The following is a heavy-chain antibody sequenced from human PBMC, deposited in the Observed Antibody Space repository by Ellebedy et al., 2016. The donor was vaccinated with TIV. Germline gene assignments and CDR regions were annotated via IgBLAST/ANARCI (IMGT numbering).Heavy chain of an antibody. Sequence: SETLSLXCAVYGGSFSDYYWSWIRQPPGKGLEWIGEINHSGSTNYNPSLKSRVTISVDTSKNQFSLKVSSVTAADTAVYYCARSIAARWGWFDPWGQGTLVTVSS. D-gene: IGHD6-6*01. CDR3: ARSIAARWGWFDP. CDR1: GGSFSDYY. V-gene: IGHV4-34*01. J-gene: IGHJ5*02. CDR2: INHSGST.